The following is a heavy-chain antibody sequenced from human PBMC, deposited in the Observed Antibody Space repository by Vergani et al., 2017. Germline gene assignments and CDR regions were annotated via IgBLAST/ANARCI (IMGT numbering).Heavy chain of an antibody. CDR1: GGSVSSGSYY. J-gene: IGHJ4*02. D-gene: IGHD6-6*01. CDR2: IYYSGST. V-gene: IGHV4-61*01. CDR3: ARGGTARHGYFDY. Sequence: QVQLQESGPGLVKPSETLSLTCTVSGGSVSSGSYYWSWIRQPPGKGLEWIGYIYYSGSTNYNPSLKSRVTISVDTSKNQFSLKRSSVTAADTAVYYCARGGTARHGYFDYWGQGTLVTVSS.